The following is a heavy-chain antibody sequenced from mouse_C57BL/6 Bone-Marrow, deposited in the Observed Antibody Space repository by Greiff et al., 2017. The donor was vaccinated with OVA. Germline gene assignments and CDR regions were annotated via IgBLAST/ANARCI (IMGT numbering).Heavy chain of an antibody. Sequence: VQLKQSGAELVRPGASVKLSCTASGFNIKDDYMHWVKQRPEQGLEWIGWIDPENGDTEYASKFQGKATIPADTSSNTAYLQLSSLTSEDTAVYYCTATRFDYWGQGTTLTVSS. V-gene: IGHV14-4*01. CDR1: GFNIKDDY. CDR3: TATRFDY. CDR2: IDPENGDT. J-gene: IGHJ2*01.